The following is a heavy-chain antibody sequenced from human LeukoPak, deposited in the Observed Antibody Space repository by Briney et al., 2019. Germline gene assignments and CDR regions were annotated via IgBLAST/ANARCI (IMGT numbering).Heavy chain of an antibody. V-gene: IGHV4-4*08. J-gene: IGHJ6*03. CDR2: VYTSGIT. CDR1: GVSVSNYY. CDR3: ARHAQQLVRNYYFYSMDV. D-gene: IGHD6-6*01. Sequence: PSETLSLTCTVSGVSVSNYYWHWIRQSPGQGLEWIGFVYTSGITNYNPSLKSRLTISLDTSKNHFSLKLTSVAAADSAVYYCARHAQQLVRNYYFYSMDVWGTGTTVTVSS.